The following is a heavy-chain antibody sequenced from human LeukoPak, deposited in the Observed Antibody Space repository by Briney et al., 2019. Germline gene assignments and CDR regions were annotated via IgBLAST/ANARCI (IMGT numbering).Heavy chain of an antibody. J-gene: IGHJ4*02. CDR2: FDPEDGET. Sequence: GASVKVSCKVSGYTLTELSMHWVRQAPGKGLEWMGGFDPEDGETIYAQKFQGRVTMTEDTSTDTAYMELRSLRSDDTAVYYCARDGGPSGSDGGNFDYWGQGTLVTVSS. D-gene: IGHD1-26*01. CDR1: GYTLTELS. CDR3: ARDGGPSGSDGGNFDY. V-gene: IGHV1-24*01.